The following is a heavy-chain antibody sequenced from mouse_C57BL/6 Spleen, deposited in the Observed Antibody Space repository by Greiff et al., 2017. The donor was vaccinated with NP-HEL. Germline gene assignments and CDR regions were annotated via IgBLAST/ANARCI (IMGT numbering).Heavy chain of an antibody. Sequence: EVHLVESGGGLVKPGGSLKLSCAASGFTFSSYAMSWVRQTPEKRLEWVATISDGGGYTYYPDNVKGRVTISRDNAKNNLYLQMSHLKSEDTAMYYCARSYYSNYWYFDVWGTGTTVTVSS. J-gene: IGHJ1*03. CDR1: GFTFSSYA. V-gene: IGHV5-4*01. CDR2: ISDGGGYT. D-gene: IGHD2-5*01. CDR3: ARSYYSNYWYFDV.